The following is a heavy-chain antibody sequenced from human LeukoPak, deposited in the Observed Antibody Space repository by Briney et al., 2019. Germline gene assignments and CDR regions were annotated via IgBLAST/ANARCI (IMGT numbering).Heavy chain of an antibody. CDR3: ARRVSLYWFDP. V-gene: IGHV1-69*04. CDR2: IIPILGIA. Sequence: SVKVSCKASGGAFSSYAISWVRQAPGQGLEWMGRIIPILGIANYAQKFQGRVTITADKSTSTAYMELSSLRSEDTAVYYCARRVSLYWFDPWGQGTLVTVSS. J-gene: IGHJ5*02. D-gene: IGHD6-13*01. CDR1: GGAFSSYA.